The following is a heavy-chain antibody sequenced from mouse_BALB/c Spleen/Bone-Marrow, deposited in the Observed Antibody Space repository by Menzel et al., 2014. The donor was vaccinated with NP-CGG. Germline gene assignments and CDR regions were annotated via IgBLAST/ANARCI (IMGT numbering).Heavy chain of an antibody. Sequence: SGAELVKPGASVKLSCKTSGYTFTNYYIYWVKQRPGQALEWIGEINPGNGGTNFNERFKSKATLTVDKSSTTAYLRLTSLTSEDSAVYYCARESPYWGQGTLVTVSA. CDR2: INPGNGGT. V-gene: IGHV1S81*02. CDR1: GYTFTNYY. CDR3: ARESPY. J-gene: IGHJ3*01.